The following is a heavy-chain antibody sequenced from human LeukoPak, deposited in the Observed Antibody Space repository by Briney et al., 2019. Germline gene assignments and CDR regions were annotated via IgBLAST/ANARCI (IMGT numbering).Heavy chain of an antibody. Sequence: GGSLRLSCAASGFTFSSYSMNWVRQAPGKGLEWVSSISSSSSYIYYADSVKGRFTISRDNAKNSPYLQMNSLRAEDTAVYYCARAPRYYDILTGYSMQDAFDIWGQGTMVTVSS. V-gene: IGHV3-21*01. J-gene: IGHJ3*02. CDR2: ISSSSSYI. D-gene: IGHD3-9*01. CDR1: GFTFSSYS. CDR3: ARAPRYYDILTGYSMQDAFDI.